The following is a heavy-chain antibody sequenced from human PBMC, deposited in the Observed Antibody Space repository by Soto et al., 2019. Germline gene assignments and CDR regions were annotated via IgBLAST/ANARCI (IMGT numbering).Heavy chain of an antibody. CDR3: ARARIVVSGTIVDF. CDR2: VYRSGHT. V-gene: IGHV4-38-2*02. Sequence: SETLSLTCTVSGYSVTSGSYWGFFRQPPEKGLEWIGSVYRSGHTYHNPSLMSRVTISIDTSKNQFSLMLTSVTAADTAVYYCARARIVVSGTIVDFWGLGTLVTVSS. D-gene: IGHD1-7*01. J-gene: IGHJ4*02. CDR1: GYSVTSGSY.